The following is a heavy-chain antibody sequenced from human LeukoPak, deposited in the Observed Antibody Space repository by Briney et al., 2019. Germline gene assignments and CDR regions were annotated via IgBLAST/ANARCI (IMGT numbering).Heavy chain of an antibody. V-gene: IGHV3-48*01. CDR3: ARDVFAGDYDAFDI. CDR1: GFTFSSYS. D-gene: IGHD4-17*01. Sequence: GGSLRLSCAASGFTFSSYSMNWVRQAPGKGLEWVSYISSSSSTIYYADSVKGRFTISRDNAKNSLYLQMNSLRAEDTAVYYCARDVFAGDYDAFDIRGQGTMVTVSS. CDR2: ISSSSSTI. J-gene: IGHJ3*02.